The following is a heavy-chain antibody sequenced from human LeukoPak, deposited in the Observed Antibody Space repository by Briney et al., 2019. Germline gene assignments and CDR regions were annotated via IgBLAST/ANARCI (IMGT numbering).Heavy chain of an antibody. CDR2: IGIKTDGGTT. CDR1: GLTLSNAW. Sequence: SGGSLRLSCAASGLTLSNAWMSWVRQAPGKGLQWVGRIGIKTDGGTTDYAAPVKSRFTVSRDDSKNTLYPQMNRLKPEDPAVYFCTTLPEDYYYGMDVWGQGTTVTVSS. J-gene: IGHJ6*02. CDR3: TTLPEDYYYGMDV. V-gene: IGHV3-15*04.